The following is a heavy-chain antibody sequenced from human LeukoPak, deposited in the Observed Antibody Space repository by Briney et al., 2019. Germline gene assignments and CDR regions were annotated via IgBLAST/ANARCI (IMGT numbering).Heavy chain of an antibody. J-gene: IGHJ4*02. CDR1: GFTFSSYA. Sequence: PGGSLRLSCAASGFTFSSYAMHWVRQAPGKGLEWVAVISYDGSNKYYADSVKGRFTISRDNSKNTLYLQMNSLRAEDTAVYYCARTRDYGSFENYYFDYWGQGTLVTVPS. V-gene: IGHV3-30*04. CDR3: ARTRDYGSFENYYFDY. CDR2: ISYDGSNK. D-gene: IGHD4-17*01.